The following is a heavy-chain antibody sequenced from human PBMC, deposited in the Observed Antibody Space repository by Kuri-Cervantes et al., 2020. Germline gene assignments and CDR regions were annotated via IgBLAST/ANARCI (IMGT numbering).Heavy chain of an antibody. CDR3: ARDQGGTYYYDSRVRGGTMDV. CDR1: GASVSSGSFF. J-gene: IGHJ6*03. D-gene: IGHD3-22*01. Sequence: SETLSLTCSVSGASVSSGSFFWSWVRQTPEKGLEWIGFAYYTGRTKYNPSLESRVTISVDKSKNQFSLKLSSVTAADTAVYYCARDQGGTYYYDSRVRGGTMDVWGKGTTVTVSS. V-gene: IGHV4-61*01. CDR2: AYYTGRT.